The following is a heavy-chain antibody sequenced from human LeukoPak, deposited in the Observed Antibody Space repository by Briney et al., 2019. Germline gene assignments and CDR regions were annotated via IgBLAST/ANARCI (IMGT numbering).Heavy chain of an antibody. CDR2: ISSSSSYI. CDR3: ARVGEGDYYYYMDV. Sequence: GGSLRLSCAASGFTFSSYSMNWVRQAPGKGLEWVSSISSSSSYIYYADSVKGRFTISRDNAKNSLYLQMNSLRAEDTAVYYCARVGEGDYYYYMDVWGKGTTVTVSS. D-gene: IGHD3-16*01. V-gene: IGHV3-21*01. CDR1: GFTFSSYS. J-gene: IGHJ6*03.